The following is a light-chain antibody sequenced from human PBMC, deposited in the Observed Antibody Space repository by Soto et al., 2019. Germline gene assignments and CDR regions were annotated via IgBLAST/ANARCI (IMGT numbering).Light chain of an antibody. CDR3: SSYTCSSTLGV. Sequence: QSALTKPASVYGSPGQSITIFCTGTSSDVGVYNYVSWYKQHPGKAPKLMIYDVSNRPSGVSNRFSGSKSGNTASLPISGLQAEDEADYYCSSYTCSSTLGVCGGGTKLAVL. V-gene: IGLV2-14*01. CDR2: DVS. J-gene: IGLJ3*02. CDR1: SSDVGVYNY.